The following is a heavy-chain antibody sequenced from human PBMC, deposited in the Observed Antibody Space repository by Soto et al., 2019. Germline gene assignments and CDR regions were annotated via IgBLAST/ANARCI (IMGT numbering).Heavy chain of an antibody. CDR3: ARPLWFGEGTMDV. J-gene: IGHJ6*02. Sequence: PXETLSLTCTVSGGSISSSSYYWGWIRQPPGKGLEWIGSIYYSGSTYYNPSLKSRVTISVDTSKNQFSLKLSSVTAADTAVYYCARPLWFGEGTMDVWGQGTTVTVSS. CDR1: GGSISSSSYY. D-gene: IGHD3-10*01. CDR2: IYYSGST. V-gene: IGHV4-39*01.